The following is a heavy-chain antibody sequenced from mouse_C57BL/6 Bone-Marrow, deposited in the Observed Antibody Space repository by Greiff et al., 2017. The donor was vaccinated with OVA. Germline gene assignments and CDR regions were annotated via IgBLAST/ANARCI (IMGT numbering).Heavy chain of an antibody. Sequence: DVKRVGSGGGLVKPGGSLKLSCAASGFTFSDYGMHWVRQAPEKGLEWVAYISSGSSTIYYADTVKGRFTISRDNAKNTLFLQMTSLRSEDTAMYYCSRDYDYDGGFDYWGQGTTLTVSS. D-gene: IGHD2-4*01. J-gene: IGHJ2*01. CDR3: SRDYDYDGGFDY. V-gene: IGHV5-17*01. CDR2: ISSGSSTI. CDR1: GFTFSDYG.